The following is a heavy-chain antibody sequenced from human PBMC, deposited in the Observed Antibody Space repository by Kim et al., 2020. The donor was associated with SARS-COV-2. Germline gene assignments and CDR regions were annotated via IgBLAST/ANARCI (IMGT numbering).Heavy chain of an antibody. Sequence: NTRYSQQFKGRVPITWDTAASTAYMDLTSLRFEDTAVYYCARERFGGSFDYWGQGTLVTVSS. CDR2: NT. CDR3: ARERFGGSFDY. V-gene: IGHV1-3*01. J-gene: IGHJ4*02. D-gene: IGHD3-10*01.